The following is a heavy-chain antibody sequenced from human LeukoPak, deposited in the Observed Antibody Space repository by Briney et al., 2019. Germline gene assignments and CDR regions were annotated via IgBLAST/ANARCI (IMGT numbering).Heavy chain of an antibody. J-gene: IGHJ4*02. CDR1: GYTFTSYY. CDR2: INSSGGST. CDR3: ARAGGYYYDSSGYNNFDY. Sequence: ASVKVSCEASGYTFTSYYMHWVRQAPGQGLEWMGIINSSGGSTSYAQKFQGRVTMTRDTSTSTVYMELSSLRSEDTAVYYCARAGGYYYDSSGYNNFDYWGQGTLVTVSS. D-gene: IGHD3-22*01. V-gene: IGHV1-46*01.